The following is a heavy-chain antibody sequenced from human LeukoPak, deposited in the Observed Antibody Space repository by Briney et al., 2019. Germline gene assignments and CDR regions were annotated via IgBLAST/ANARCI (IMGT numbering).Heavy chain of an antibody. CDR2: ISASPGST. CDR3: AKSSRTSCYWCAFDI. V-gene: IGHV3-23*01. D-gene: IGHD2-2*01. Sequence: GGSLRLSCAVSGITLSNYGMSWVRQAPGKGLEWVAGISASPGSTNYADSVKGRFTISRDNPKNTLYLQMNSLRAEDTAVYFCAKSSRTSCYWCAFDIWGQGTMVTVSS. CDR1: GITLSNYG. J-gene: IGHJ3*02.